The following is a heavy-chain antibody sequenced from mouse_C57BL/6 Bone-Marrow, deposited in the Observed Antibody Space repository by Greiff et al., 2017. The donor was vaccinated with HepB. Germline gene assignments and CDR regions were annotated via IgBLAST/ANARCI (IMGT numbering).Heavy chain of an antibody. CDR2: IDPENGDT. V-gene: IGHV14-4*01. CDR1: GFNIKDDY. J-gene: IGHJ2*01. CDR3: TTPSYSLDY. D-gene: IGHD2-10*01. Sequence: LVESGAELVRPGASVKLSCTASGFNIKDDYMHWVKQRPEQGLEWIGWIDPENGDTEYASKFQGKATITADTSSNTAYLQLSSLTSEDTAVYYCTTPSYSLDYWGQGTTLTVSS.